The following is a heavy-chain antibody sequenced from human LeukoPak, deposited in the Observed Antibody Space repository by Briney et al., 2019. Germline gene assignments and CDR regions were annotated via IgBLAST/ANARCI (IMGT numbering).Heavy chain of an antibody. CDR3: AWGVVPAASYMDV. Sequence: SVNVSCKASGGTFSSYAFSWVRQAPGQGLEWMGGIIPIFGTANYAQKFQGRVTITTDESTSTAYMELSSLRSEDTAVYYCAWGVVPAASYMDVWGKGTTVTVSS. D-gene: IGHD2-2*01. CDR2: IIPIFGTA. CDR1: GGTFSSYA. V-gene: IGHV1-69*05. J-gene: IGHJ6*03.